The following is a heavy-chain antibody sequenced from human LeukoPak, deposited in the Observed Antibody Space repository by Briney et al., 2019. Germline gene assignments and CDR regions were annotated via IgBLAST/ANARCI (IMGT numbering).Heavy chain of an antibody. J-gene: IGHJ3*02. D-gene: IGHD4-17*01. CDR3: ARDRNYGAQAGAFDI. V-gene: IGHV4-30-4*08. CDR2: IYYSGST. Sequence: PSQTLPLTCTVSGGSISSGDYYWSWIRQPPGKGLEWIGYIYYSGSTYYNPSLKSRVTISIDTSKNQFSLKLSSVTAADTAVYYCARDRNYGAQAGAFDIWGQGTMVTVSS. CDR1: GGSISSGDYY.